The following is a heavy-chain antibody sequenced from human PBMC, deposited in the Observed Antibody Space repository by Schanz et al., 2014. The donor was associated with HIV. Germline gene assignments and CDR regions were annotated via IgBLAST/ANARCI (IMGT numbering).Heavy chain of an antibody. Sequence: EVQVLESGGDLVQPGGSLRLSCAASGLTLSSYGMSWVRQAPGKGLEWVSSISGGSGSTFYADSVKGRFTISRVNSKNTLYLQMNSLRAEDTAVYYCARDWRPNYDFWSGSIGVIGMDVWGQGTTVTVSS. J-gene: IGHJ6*02. CDR3: ARDWRPNYDFWSGSIGVIGMDV. V-gene: IGHV3-23*01. CDR2: ISGGSGST. CDR1: GLTLSSYG. D-gene: IGHD3-3*01.